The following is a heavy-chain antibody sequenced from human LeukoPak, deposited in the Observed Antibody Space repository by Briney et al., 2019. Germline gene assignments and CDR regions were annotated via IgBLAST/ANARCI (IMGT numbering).Heavy chain of an antibody. J-gene: IGHJ6*02. D-gene: IGHD3-9*01. Sequence: GGSLRLSCAASGFTFSSYAMHWVRQAPGKGLEWVAVISYDGSNKYYADSVKGRFTISRDNSKNTLYLQMNSLRAEDTAVYYCARGYDILTGYNYYGMDAWGQGTTVTVSS. CDR1: GFTFSSYA. CDR3: ARGYDILTGYNYYGMDA. CDR2: ISYDGSNK. V-gene: IGHV3-30*04.